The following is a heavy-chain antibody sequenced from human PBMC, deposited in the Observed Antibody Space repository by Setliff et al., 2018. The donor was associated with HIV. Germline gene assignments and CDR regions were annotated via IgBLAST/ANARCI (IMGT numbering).Heavy chain of an antibody. Sequence: GESLRLSCAASGFTFSSYAMSWVRQAPGKGLEWVSAISGSGGSTYYADPVKGRFTISRDNSKNTLYLQMNSPRAEDTAVYYCAKDPRAAVATICDYWGQGTLVTVSS. CDR2: ISGSGGST. V-gene: IGHV3-23*01. CDR3: AKDPRAAVATICDY. CDR1: GFTFSSYA. D-gene: IGHD5-12*01. J-gene: IGHJ4*02.